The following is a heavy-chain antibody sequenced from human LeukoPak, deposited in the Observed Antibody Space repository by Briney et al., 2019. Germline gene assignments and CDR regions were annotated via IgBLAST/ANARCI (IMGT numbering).Heavy chain of an antibody. CDR2: ISHGGIT. CDR1: GDSISSRNW. D-gene: IGHD2-8*02. V-gene: IGHV4-4*02. Sequence: SETLSLTCAVSGDSISSRNWWNWVRQSPGKGLDWVGEISHGGITKYNPSLKNRVTISKDNSRNEFSLKLNSVTAADTAVYFCARSAGWWSLDYWGQGALVTVSS. CDR3: ARSAGWWSLDY. J-gene: IGHJ4*02.